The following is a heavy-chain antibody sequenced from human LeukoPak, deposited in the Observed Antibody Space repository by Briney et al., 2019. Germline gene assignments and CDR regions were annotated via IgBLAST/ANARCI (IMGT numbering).Heavy chain of an antibody. D-gene: IGHD3-10*01. J-gene: IGHJ6*03. CDR2: IYYSGST. Sequence: SESLSLTCTVSGGSISSSSYYWAWIRQPPGKGLEWIGNIYYSGSTYYSPSLKSRVTVSVDTSKNQFSLKLSSVTAADTAVYYCARAVGSGSFQTYYYYMDVWGKGTTVTISS. CDR3: ARAVGSGSFQTYYYYMDV. CDR1: GGSISSSSYY. V-gene: IGHV4-39*07.